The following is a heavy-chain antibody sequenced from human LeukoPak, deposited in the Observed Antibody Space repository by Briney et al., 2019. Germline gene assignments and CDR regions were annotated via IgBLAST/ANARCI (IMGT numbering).Heavy chain of an antibody. Sequence: SETLSLTCTVSDASISVYYWSWNRQPPGKGLEWVGYVYDSGSTNYNPSLKSRLSMSLDRYKNQFSLNLRSVTAADSAVYYCASGGTRFDAFDIWGQGTTVTVYS. CDR1: DASISVYY. D-gene: IGHD3-16*01. CDR2: VYDSGST. V-gene: IGHV4-59*08. J-gene: IGHJ3*02. CDR3: ASGGTRFDAFDI.